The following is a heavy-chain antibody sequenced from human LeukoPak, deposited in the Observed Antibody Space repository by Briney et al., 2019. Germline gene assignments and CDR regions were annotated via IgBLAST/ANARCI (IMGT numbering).Heavy chain of an antibody. D-gene: IGHD6-19*01. CDR2: ISYGGSNK. V-gene: IGHV3-30*18. J-gene: IGHJ4*02. CDR1: GFTFSSYG. CDR3: AKVAGYSSGWYYGRVDY. Sequence: PGGSLRLSCAASGFTFSSYGMHWVRQAPGKGLEWVAVISYGGSNKYYADSVKGRFTISRDNSKNTLYLQMNSLRAEDTAVYYCAKVAGYSSGWYYGRVDYWGQGTLVTVSS.